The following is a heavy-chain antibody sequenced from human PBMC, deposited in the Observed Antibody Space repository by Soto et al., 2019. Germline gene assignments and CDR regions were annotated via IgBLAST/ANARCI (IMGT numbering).Heavy chain of an antibody. V-gene: IGHV3-21*01. Sequence: GGSLRLSCAASGFTFSSYAMSWVRQAPGKGLEWLSSITSNSDHIDYADSVRGRFTVSRDNARKSLYLQMDSLGAEDTGVYYCATPYYYNHWGPGTLVTVSS. CDR1: GFTFSSYA. CDR3: ATPYYYNH. CDR2: ITSNSDHI. J-gene: IGHJ4*02.